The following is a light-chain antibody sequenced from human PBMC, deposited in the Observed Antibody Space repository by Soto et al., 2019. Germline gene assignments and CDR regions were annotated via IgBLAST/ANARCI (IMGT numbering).Light chain of an antibody. CDR1: SSDVGGYNY. CDR3: SSYAGSNKV. J-gene: IGLJ1*01. V-gene: IGLV2-8*01. CDR2: EVS. Sequence: QSVLTQPPSASGSPGQSVTISCTGTSSDVGGYNYVSWYQQHPGKAPKLMIYEVSKRPSGVPDRFSGSKSGNTASLTVSGLQAEDEADYYCSSYAGSNKVLGTGTKLTVL.